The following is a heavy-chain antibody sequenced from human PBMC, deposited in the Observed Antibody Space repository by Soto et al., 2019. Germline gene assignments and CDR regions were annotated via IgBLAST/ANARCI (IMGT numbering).Heavy chain of an antibody. CDR2: IYYSGST. D-gene: IGHD3-16*01. CDR1: GGSISSYY. Sequence: SETLSLTCTVSGGSISSYYWSWIRQPPGKGLEWIGYIYYSGSTNYNPSLKSRVTISVDTSKNQFSLKLSSVTAADTAVYYCARCRGGDYYYGMDVWGQGTTVTVS. J-gene: IGHJ6*02. CDR3: ARCRGGDYYYGMDV. V-gene: IGHV4-59*01.